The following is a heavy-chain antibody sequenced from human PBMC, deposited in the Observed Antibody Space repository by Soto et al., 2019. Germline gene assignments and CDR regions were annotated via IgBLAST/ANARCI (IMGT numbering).Heavy chain of an antibody. J-gene: IGHJ4*02. D-gene: IGHD7-27*01. CDR2: INAGNGNT. V-gene: IGHV1-3*05. CDR3: ERGLTLPTPLHY. Sequence: QVQLVLSGAEEKKPGASVKVSCKASGYTFTSYAMHWVRQAPGQRLEWMGWINAGNGNTKYSQKFQGRVTITRDTSASTAYMELSSLRSEDTAVYYCERGLTLPTPLHYWGQATLVTVSS. CDR1: GYTFTSYA.